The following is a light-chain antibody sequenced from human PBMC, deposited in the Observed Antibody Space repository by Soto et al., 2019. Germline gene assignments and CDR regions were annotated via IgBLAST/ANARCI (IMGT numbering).Light chain of an antibody. CDR2: GNS. Sequence: QSVLTQPPSMSGAPGQRVTISCTGSSSNIGAGYDVHWYQQLPGTAPKLLIYGNSNRPSGVPDRFSGSKSGTSASLAITGLQAEDEADYYCSSHTSSSTSYVFGTGTKLTVL. V-gene: IGLV1-40*01. CDR3: SSHTSSSTSYV. J-gene: IGLJ1*01. CDR1: SSNIGAGYD.